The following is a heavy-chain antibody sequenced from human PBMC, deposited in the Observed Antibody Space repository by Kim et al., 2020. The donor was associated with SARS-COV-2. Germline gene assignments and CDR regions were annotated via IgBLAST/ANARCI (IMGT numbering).Heavy chain of an antibody. V-gene: IGHV1-24*01. J-gene: IGHJ3*02. CDR1: GYTLTELS. CDR3: ATEKSLYCSSTSCYDAFDI. Sequence: ASVKVSCKVSGYTLTELSMHWVRQAPGKGLEWMGGFDPEDGETIYAQKFQGRVTMTEDTSTDTAYMELSSLRSEDTAVYYCATEKSLYCSSTSCYDAFDIWGQGTMVTVSS. D-gene: IGHD2-2*01. CDR2: FDPEDGET.